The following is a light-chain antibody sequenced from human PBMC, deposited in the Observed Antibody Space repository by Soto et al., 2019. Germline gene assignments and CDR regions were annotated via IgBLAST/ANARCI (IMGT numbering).Light chain of an antibody. V-gene: IGKV3-15*01. CDR2: GAS. CDR1: QSVSSS. J-gene: IGKJ4*01. CDR3: QKYNNWPLT. Sequence: EVVMTQSPATLSVSPGERATLSCRARQSVSSSLAWYQQKPGQAPRLLIYGASTRATGIPAWFSGSGSGTEFTLTISSLQSEDFAVYYCQKYNNWPLTFGGGTKVEIK.